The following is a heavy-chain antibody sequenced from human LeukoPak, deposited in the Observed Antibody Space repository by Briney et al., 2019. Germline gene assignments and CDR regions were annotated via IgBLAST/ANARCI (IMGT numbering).Heavy chain of an antibody. D-gene: IGHD3-10*01. CDR1: GYTFTTYD. Sequence: GASVNVPCKASGYTFTTYDINWVRQATGQGLEWMGWMNPDSGNTGYAQKFQGRVTMTRNTSMSTAYMELNSLRSEDTAVYYCARANYYGSGKKDLDYWGQGTLVTVSS. CDR3: ARANYYGSGKKDLDY. J-gene: IGHJ4*02. CDR2: MNPDSGNT. V-gene: IGHV1-8*01.